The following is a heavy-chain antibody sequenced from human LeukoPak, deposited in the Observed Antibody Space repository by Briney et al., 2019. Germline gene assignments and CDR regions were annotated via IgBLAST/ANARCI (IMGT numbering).Heavy chain of an antibody. CDR2: IKQDGSEK. CDR1: GFTFSSYS. D-gene: IGHD5-18*01. J-gene: IGHJ4*02. Sequence: GGSLRLSCAASGFTFSSYSMNWVRQAPGKGLEWVANIKQDGSEKYYVDSVKGRFTISRDNAKNSLYLQMNSLRAEDTAVYYCAREEYSYFDYWGQGTLVTVSS. V-gene: IGHV3-7*01. CDR3: AREEYSYFDY.